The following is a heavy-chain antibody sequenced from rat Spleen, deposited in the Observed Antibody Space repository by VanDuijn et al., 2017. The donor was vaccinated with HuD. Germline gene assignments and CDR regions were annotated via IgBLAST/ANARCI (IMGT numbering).Heavy chain of an antibody. Sequence: EVQLVESGGGLVQPGRSLKFSCAASGFTFSDYAMAWVRQAPKKGLEWVATIIYDGSSTYYRDSVKGRFTISRDNAKSTLYLQMDSLRSEDTATYYCARLGYGSPPYYSYYWGQGVMVTVSS. J-gene: IGHJ2*01. CDR3: ARLGYGSPPYYSYY. CDR1: GFTFSDYA. D-gene: IGHD1-8*01. V-gene: IGHV5-17*01. CDR2: IIYDGSST.